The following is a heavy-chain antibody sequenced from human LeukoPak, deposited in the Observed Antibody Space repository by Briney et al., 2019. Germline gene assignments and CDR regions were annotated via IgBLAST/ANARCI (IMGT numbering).Heavy chain of an antibody. CDR1: GGYIDRSSHY. Sequence: PSETLSLTCTVSGGYIDRSSHYWGWIRQTPEKGLEWIGSVYYSGSTYYNPSFQSRVTTSVDTSKNQFSLRLSSVTAADTAMYYCARAKDPSVAMIVVAPFDYWGQGTQVTVSS. CDR3: ARAKDPSVAMIVVAPFDY. CDR2: VYYSGST. D-gene: IGHD3-22*01. V-gene: IGHV4-39*07. J-gene: IGHJ4*02.